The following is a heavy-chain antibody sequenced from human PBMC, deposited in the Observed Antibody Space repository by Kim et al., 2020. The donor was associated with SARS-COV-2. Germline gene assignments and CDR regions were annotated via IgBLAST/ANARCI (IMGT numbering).Heavy chain of an antibody. J-gene: IGHJ2*01. CDR3: AREYIVVVPAALSNNWYFDL. Sequence: SETLSLTCTVSGGFISSGGYYWSWIRQHPGKGLEWIGYIYYSGSTYYNPSLKSRVTISVDTSKNQFSLKLSSVTAADTAVYYCAREYIVVVPAALSNNWYFDLWGRGTLVTVSS. V-gene: IGHV4-31*03. CDR1: GGFISSGGYY. CDR2: IYYSGST. D-gene: IGHD2-2*01.